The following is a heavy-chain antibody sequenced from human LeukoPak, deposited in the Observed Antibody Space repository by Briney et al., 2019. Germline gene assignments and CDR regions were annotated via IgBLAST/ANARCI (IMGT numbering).Heavy chain of an antibody. D-gene: IGHD2-2*01. CDR1: GFTFSTYW. V-gene: IGHV3-7*03. CDR2: INQDGSEK. CDR3: ARGLRVPAARGYYYYYYYMDV. J-gene: IGHJ6*03. Sequence: GGSLRLSCAASGFTFSTYWMSWVRQAPGKGLEWVANINQDGSEKYYVDSVKGRFTISRDNAKNSLYLQMNSLRAEDTAVYYCARGLRVPAARGYYYYYYYMDVWGKGTTVTVSS.